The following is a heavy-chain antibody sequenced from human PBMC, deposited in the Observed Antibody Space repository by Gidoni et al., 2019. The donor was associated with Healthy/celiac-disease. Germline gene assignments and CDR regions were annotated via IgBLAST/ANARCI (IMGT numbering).Heavy chain of an antibody. Sequence: QVQLVQSAAEVNKPGSSVKVSCKASGGTFSSYAISWVRQAPGKGLEWMGGIITIFGTANYAQEFQRRVTITADESTSTAYMELSSLGSADTAVYYCARAGSRTYTNHFDYWGQGTLVTVSS. J-gene: IGHJ4*02. CDR2: IITIFGTA. CDR3: ARAGSRTYTNHFDY. V-gene: IGHV1-69*01. D-gene: IGHD1-1*01. CDR1: GGTFSSYA.